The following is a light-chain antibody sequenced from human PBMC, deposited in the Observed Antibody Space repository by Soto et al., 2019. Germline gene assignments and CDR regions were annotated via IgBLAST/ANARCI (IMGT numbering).Light chain of an antibody. CDR3: ISYTSSSTWV. J-gene: IGLJ3*02. CDR2: EVS. V-gene: IGLV2-14*01. Sequence: QSALTQPASVSGSPGQSITISCTGTSSDVGNDNFVSWYQHHPGKAPKLIIYEVSYRPSGVSHRFSGSKSGNTASLTISGLQSEDEADYYCISYTSSSTWVFGGGTQLTVL. CDR1: SSDVGNDNF.